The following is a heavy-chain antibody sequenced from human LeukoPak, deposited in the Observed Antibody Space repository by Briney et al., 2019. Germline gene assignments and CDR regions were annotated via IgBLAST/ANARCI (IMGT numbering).Heavy chain of an antibody. CDR1: GGSLSGNSFY. Sequence: SETLSLTCTVSGGSLSGNSFYWGWIRQAPGKGLEWIGTFYYRGNTYYNPSLKSRATISGDTSKNQFSLNLKSVTAADTAIYYCARQTITLILMNYWGQGTLVTVSP. V-gene: IGHV4-39*01. J-gene: IGHJ4*02. D-gene: IGHD3-22*01. CDR2: FYYRGNT. CDR3: ARQTITLILMNY.